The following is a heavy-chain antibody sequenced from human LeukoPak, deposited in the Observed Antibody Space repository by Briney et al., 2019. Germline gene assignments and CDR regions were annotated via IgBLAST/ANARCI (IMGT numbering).Heavy chain of an antibody. V-gene: IGHV4-39*01. CDR2: IYYSGST. CDR1: GGSISSSSYY. Sequence: SETLSLTCTVSGGSISSSSYYWGWIRQPPGKGLEWIGSIYYSGSTYYNPSLKSRVTISVDTSKNQFSLKLSSVTAADTAVYYCARHRRRAYMDVWGKGTTVTVSS. D-gene: IGHD1-1*01. CDR3: ARHRRRAYMDV. J-gene: IGHJ6*03.